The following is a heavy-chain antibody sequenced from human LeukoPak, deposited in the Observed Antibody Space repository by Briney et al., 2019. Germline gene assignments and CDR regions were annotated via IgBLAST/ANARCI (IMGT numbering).Heavy chain of an antibody. CDR3: TTDNRYYYDSSGYRWGGY. D-gene: IGHD3-22*01. CDR2: IKSKTDGGTT. V-gene: IGHV3-15*01. CDR1: GFTFSNAW. Sequence: PGGSLRLSCAASGFTFSNAWMSWVRQAPGKGLEWVGRIKSKTDGGTTDYAAPVKGRFTISRDDSKNTLYLQMNSLKTEGTAVHYCTTDNRYYYDSSGYRWGGYWGQGTLVTVSS. J-gene: IGHJ4*02.